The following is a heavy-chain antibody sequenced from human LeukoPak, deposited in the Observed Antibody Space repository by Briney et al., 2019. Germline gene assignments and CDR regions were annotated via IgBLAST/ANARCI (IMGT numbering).Heavy chain of an antibody. CDR1: GGTFSSYA. CDR3: ARVPSHYSDSSGYYYSG. V-gene: IGHV1-69*05. CDR2: IIPIFGTA. J-gene: IGHJ4*02. Sequence: SVKVSCKASGGTFSSYAISWVRQAPGQGLEWMGGIIPIFGTANYAQKFQGRVTITTDESTSTAYMELSSLRSEDTAVYYCARVPSHYSDSSGYYYSGWGQGTLVTVSS. D-gene: IGHD3-22*01.